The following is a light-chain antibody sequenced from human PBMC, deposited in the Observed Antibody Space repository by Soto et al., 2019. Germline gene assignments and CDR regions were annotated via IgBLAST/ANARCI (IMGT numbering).Light chain of an antibody. CDR2: DVT. CDR1: SSDVGAYNY. J-gene: IGLJ1*01. CDR3: SSYTISSTYV. Sequence: QSALTQPASASGSPGQSIAISCTGTSSDVGAYNYVSWYQQYPGKAPKLVIYDVTNRPSGVSNRFSGSKSGSTASLTISGLQAEDEADYYCSSYTISSTYVFGTGTKLTVL. V-gene: IGLV2-14*01.